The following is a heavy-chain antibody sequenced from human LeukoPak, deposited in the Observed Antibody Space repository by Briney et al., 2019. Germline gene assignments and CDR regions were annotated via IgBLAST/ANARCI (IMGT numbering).Heavy chain of an antibody. CDR2: IYYTGST. CDR1: GGSISSFY. Sequence: SETLSLTCTVSGGSISSFYWSWVRQPPGKGLEWIGYIYYTGSTNYNSSLKSRVTISVDTSKNQFSLRLSSVTAADTAVYYCARGSYGIAAAGLDYWGQGTLVTVSS. CDR3: ARGSYGIAAAGLDY. D-gene: IGHD6-13*01. J-gene: IGHJ4*02. V-gene: IGHV4-59*12.